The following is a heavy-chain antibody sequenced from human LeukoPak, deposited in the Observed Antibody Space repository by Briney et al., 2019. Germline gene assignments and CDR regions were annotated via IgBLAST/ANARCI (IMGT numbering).Heavy chain of an antibody. D-gene: IGHD2-15*01. V-gene: IGHV3-30*18. Sequence: PGGSLRLSCAASGFTFSRYGMHWVRQAPGKGLEWVAVISYDGSNKHYADPVKSRFTISRDNSKNTLYLEMNSLRAEDTAVYYCAKDRGYCSGDSCYYFDHWGQGTLVTVSS. CDR3: AKDRGYCSGDSCYYFDH. J-gene: IGHJ4*02. CDR2: ISYDGSNK. CDR1: GFTFSRYG.